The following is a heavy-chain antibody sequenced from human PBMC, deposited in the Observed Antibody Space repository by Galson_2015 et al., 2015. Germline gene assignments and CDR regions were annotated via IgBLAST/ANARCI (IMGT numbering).Heavy chain of an antibody. CDR1: GFTFSSYG. Sequence: SLRLSCAASGFTFSSYGIHWVRQAPGKGLEWVAVISYDGSNEYYADSVKGRFTISRDTSKNTLYLQMNSLRAEDTAVYYCARDHCSTSTCPCVVDHWDQGILVSVSS. CDR3: ARDHCSTSTCPCVVDH. J-gene: IGHJ4*02. CDR2: ISYDGSNE. D-gene: IGHD2/OR15-2a*01. V-gene: IGHV3-30*03.